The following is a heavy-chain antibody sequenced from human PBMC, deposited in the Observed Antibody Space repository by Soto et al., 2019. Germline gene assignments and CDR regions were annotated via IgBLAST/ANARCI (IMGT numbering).Heavy chain of an antibody. CDR1: GFTFSGYA. CDR3: AKDRRGYELYYYYYGMDV. V-gene: IGHV3-23*01. D-gene: IGHD5-12*01. CDR2: ISGSGGST. J-gene: IGHJ6*02. Sequence: GGSLRLSCAASGFTFSGYAMSWVRQAPGKGLEWVSAISGSGGSTYYADSVKGRFTISRDNSKNTLYLQMNSLRAEDTAVYYCAKDRRGYELYYYYYGMDVWGQGTTVTVSS.